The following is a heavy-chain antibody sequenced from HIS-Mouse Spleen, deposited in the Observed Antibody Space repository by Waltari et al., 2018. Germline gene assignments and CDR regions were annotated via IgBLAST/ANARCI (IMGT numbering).Heavy chain of an antibody. V-gene: IGHV4-39*07. Sequence: QLQLQESGPGLVKPSETLSLTCTVSVGSSSSSSYYWGWIRQPPGTGLEWIGSIYYSGSTYYNPFLKSRVTISVDTSKNQFSLKLSSVTAADKAVYYCAREIPYSSSWYDWYFDLWGRGTLVTVSS. CDR3: AREIPYSSSWYDWYFDL. D-gene: IGHD6-13*01. CDR2: IYYSGST. CDR1: VGSSSSSSYY. J-gene: IGHJ2*01.